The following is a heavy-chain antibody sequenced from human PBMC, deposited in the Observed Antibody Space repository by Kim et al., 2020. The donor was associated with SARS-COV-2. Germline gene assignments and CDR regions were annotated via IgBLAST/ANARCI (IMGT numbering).Heavy chain of an antibody. CDR1: GFTFSSYW. V-gene: IGHV3-7*01. J-gene: IGHJ3*02. D-gene: IGHD2-15*01. CDR3: ARYDIVVVVAATRGYKGAFDI. CDR2: IKQDGSEK. Sequence: GGSLRLSCAASGFTFSSYWMSWVRQAPGKGLEWVANIKQDGSEKYYVDSVKGRFTISRDNAKNSLYLQMNSLRAEDTAVYYCARYDIVVVVAATRGYKGAFDIWGQGTMVTVSS.